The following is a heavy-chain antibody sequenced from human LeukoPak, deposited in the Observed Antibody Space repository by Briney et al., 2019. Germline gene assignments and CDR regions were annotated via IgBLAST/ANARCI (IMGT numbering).Heavy chain of an antibody. V-gene: IGHV4-59*01. Sequence: SETLSLTCTVSGGSISSYYWSWIRQPPGKGLEWIGYTYYSGSTNYNPSLKSRVTISVDTSKNQFSLKLSSVTAADTAVYYCARAEEGYSSSFDYWGQGTLVTVSS. CDR1: GGSISSYY. CDR2: TYYSGST. D-gene: IGHD6-13*01. J-gene: IGHJ4*02. CDR3: ARAEEGYSSSFDY.